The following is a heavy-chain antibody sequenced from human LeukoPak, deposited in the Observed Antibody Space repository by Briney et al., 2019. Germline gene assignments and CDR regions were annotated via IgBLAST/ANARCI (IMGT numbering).Heavy chain of an antibody. CDR2: INHSGST. V-gene: IGHV4-34*01. CDR1: GGFSSFYY. Sequence: SETLSLTCTVSGGFSSFYYWSWIRQPPGKGLEWIGEINHSGSTNYNPSLKSRVTISVDTSKNQFSLKLSSVTAADTAVYYCARTASSHFDYWGQGTLVTVSS. J-gene: IGHJ4*02. CDR3: ARTASSHFDY.